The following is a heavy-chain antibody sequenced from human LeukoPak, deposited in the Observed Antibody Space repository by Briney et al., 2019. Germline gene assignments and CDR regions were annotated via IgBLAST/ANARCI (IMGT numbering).Heavy chain of an antibody. D-gene: IGHD2-2*01. V-gene: IGHV3-30*04. J-gene: IGHJ4*02. CDR2: ISYDGTNQ. CDR3: AREGEATKFCSSSSCIPDF. CDR1: GFTFSRYA. Sequence: GGSLRLSCAASGFTFSRYAFHCVRQAPGKGLEWVAVISYDGTNQYYADSVKGRFTISKDNSKNTLYLQISSLRSEDTAVYYCAREGEATKFCSSSSCIPDFWGQGTLVTVSS.